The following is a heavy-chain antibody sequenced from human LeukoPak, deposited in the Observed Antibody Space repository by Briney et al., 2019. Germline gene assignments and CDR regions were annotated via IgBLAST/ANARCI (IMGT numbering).Heavy chain of an antibody. CDR1: GFTFSSYA. CDR3: ARDAVSSRTYYDFWSGYYPNDY. D-gene: IGHD3-3*01. Sequence: SGGSLRLSCAASGFTFSSYAMHWVRQAPGKGLEWVAVISYDGSNKYYADSVKGRFTISRDNSKNTLYLQMNSLRAEDTAVYYCARDAVSSRTYYDFWSGYYPNDYWGQGTLVTVSS. CDR2: ISYDGSNK. V-gene: IGHV3-30-3*01. J-gene: IGHJ4*02.